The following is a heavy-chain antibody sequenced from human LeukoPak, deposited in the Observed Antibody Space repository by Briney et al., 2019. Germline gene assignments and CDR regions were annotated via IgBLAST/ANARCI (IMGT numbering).Heavy chain of an antibody. CDR1: GGSISSYY. CDR2: IYTSGST. V-gene: IGHV4-4*07. CDR3: ARETGTYYYDSSGYYQ. Sequence: KSSETLSLTCTVSGGSISSYYWSWIRQPAGKGLEWIGRIYTSGSTNYNPPLKSRVTMSVDTSKNQFSLKLSSVTAADTAVYYCARETGTYYYDSSGYYQWGQGTLVTVSS. D-gene: IGHD3-22*01. J-gene: IGHJ4*02.